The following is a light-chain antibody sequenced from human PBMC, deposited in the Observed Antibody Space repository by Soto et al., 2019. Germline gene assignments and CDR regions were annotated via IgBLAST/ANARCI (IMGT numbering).Light chain of an antibody. CDR2: AVS. CDR1: QSVSNN. J-gene: IGKJ4*01. Sequence: EIVMTQSPATLSVSPGERATLSCWASQSVSNNLAWYQQKPGQAPRLLIYAVSARATGIPARFSGSGSGTEFTLTISSLQSEDFAVYYCQQFNNWPLTFGGGTKVEIK. V-gene: IGKV3-15*01. CDR3: QQFNNWPLT.